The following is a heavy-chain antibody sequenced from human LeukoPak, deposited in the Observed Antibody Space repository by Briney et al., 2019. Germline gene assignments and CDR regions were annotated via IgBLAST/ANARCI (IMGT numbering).Heavy chain of an antibody. J-gene: IGHJ4*02. CDR2: IYSGGST. Sequence: GGSLRLSCAASGFTVSSNYMSWVRQAPGKGLEWVSVIYSGGSTYYADSVKGRFTISRDNSKNTLYLQMNSLRAEDTAVYYCATGSSSWYSLDYWGQGTLVTVSS. V-gene: IGHV3-53*05. D-gene: IGHD6-13*01. CDR1: GFTVSSNY. CDR3: ATGSSSWYSLDY.